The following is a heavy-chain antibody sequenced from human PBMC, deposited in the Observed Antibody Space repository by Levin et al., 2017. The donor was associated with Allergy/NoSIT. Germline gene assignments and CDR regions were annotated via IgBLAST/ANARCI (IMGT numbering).Heavy chain of an antibody. CDR1: GGSFSGYY. D-gene: IGHD6-19*01. Sequence: PSETLSLTCAVYGGSFSGYYWSWIRQPPGKGLEWIGEINHSGSTNYNPSLKSRVTISVDTSKNQFSLKLSSVTAADTAVYYCARGIIAVAGTGGDVWGQGTTVTVSS. V-gene: IGHV4-34*01. J-gene: IGHJ6*02. CDR3: ARGIIAVAGTGGDV. CDR2: INHSGST.